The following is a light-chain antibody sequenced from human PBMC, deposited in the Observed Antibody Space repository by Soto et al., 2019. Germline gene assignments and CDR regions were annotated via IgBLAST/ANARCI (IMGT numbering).Light chain of an antibody. CDR2: GAT. Sequence: EIVMTQSPSTLSVSPGERATLSCRASQSVRSNLAWYQQKPGQAPRLLISGATTRATGVPARFSGSGSGTDFTLTITRLEPEDSAVYFCQQYTGPPTTFGQGTRLEIK. CDR3: QQYTGPPTT. CDR1: QSVRSN. V-gene: IGKV3-15*01. J-gene: IGKJ5*01.